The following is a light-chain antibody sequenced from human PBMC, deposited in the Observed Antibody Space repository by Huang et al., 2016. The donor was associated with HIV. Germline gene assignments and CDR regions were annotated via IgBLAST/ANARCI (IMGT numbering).Light chain of an antibody. CDR3: QQYNKWPRNT. V-gene: IGKV3-15*01. Sequence: IVMTQSPVTLSVSPGERAALSCRASQSVSINLAWYQQKPGQAPRLLIYGAFNRATGIPARFNGSGSGTDFTLTISSLQSEDFAVYYCQQYNKWPRNTFGQGTKLEIK. J-gene: IGKJ2*01. CDR2: GAF. CDR1: QSVSIN.